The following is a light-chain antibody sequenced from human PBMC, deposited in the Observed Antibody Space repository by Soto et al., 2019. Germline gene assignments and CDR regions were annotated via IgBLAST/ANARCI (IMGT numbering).Light chain of an antibody. Sequence: QPASVSGSPGQSITISCTGTSSDVGGSNYVSWYQQHPGKAPKLIIFDVSHRPSGFSNRFSGSKSGNTASLTISALQAEDEADYYCSSYTSSSTYVFGTGTKLTVL. CDR3: SSYTSSSTYV. V-gene: IGLV2-14*03. J-gene: IGLJ1*01. CDR2: DVS. CDR1: SSDVGGSNY.